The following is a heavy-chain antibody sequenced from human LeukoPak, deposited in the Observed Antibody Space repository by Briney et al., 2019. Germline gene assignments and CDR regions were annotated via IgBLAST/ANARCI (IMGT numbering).Heavy chain of an antibody. CDR2: INHSGST. CDR3: ARRKGYGDFPNHQYNWFDP. D-gene: IGHD4-17*01. Sequence: SETLSLTCAVYGGSLSGYYWSWIRQPPGKGLEWIGEINHSGSTNYNPSLKSRVTISVDTSKNQFSLKLSSVTAADTAVYYCARRKGYGDFPNHQYNWFDPWGQGTLVTVSS. CDR1: GGSLSGYY. J-gene: IGHJ5*02. V-gene: IGHV4-34*01.